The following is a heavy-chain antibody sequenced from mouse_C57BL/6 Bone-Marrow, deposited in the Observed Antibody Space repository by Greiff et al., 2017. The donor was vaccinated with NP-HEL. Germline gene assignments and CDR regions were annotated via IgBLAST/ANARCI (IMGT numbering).Heavy chain of an antibody. CDR2: IYPGDGDT. CDR1: GYAFSSYW. Sequence: QVQLQQSGAELVKPGASVKISCKASGYAFSSYWMNWVKQRPGKGLEWIGQIYPGDGDTNYNGKFKGKATLTADKSSSTAYMQLSSLTSEDSAVYFCARSLYHGGGRDYWGQGTTLTVSS. J-gene: IGHJ2*01. CDR3: ARSLYHGGGRDY. V-gene: IGHV1-80*01. D-gene: IGHD1-1*01.